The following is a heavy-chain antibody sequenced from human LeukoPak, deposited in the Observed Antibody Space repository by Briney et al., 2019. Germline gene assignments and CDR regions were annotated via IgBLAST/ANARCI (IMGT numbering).Heavy chain of an antibody. Sequence: GESLKISCKGSGYSFTSYWIGWVRQMPGKGLEWMGIIYPGDSDTRYSPSFQGQVTISADKSISTAYLQWSSLKASDTAMYYCARSYSYGFMFAPQPADYWGQGTLVTVSS. J-gene: IGHJ4*02. CDR1: GYSFTSYW. CDR2: IYPGDSDT. D-gene: IGHD5-18*01. CDR3: ARSYSYGFMFAPQPADY. V-gene: IGHV5-51*01.